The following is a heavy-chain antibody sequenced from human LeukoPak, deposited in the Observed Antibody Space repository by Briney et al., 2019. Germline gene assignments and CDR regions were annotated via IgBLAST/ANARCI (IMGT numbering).Heavy chain of an antibody. V-gene: IGHV3-30*14. D-gene: IGHD3-3*01. CDR1: GFTFGSYA. J-gene: IGHJ4*02. CDR3: ARGPRFLEWLRHEYYFDY. CDR2: LSYDGSDK. Sequence: GGSLRLSCAASGFTFGSYAMHWVRQAPGKGLEWVAVLSYDGSDKYYADSVKGRFTISRDNSKNTLYLQMNSLRAEDTAVYYCARGPRFLEWLRHEYYFDYWGQGTLVTVSS.